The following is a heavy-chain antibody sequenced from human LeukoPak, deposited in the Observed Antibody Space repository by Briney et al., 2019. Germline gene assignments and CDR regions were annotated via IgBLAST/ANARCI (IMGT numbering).Heavy chain of an antibody. Sequence: GGSLRLSCEASGFTFNTYSMNWARQAPGKGLEWVSSIDSSGGYIFYADSVKGRFIISRDSAKDSLYLQMNSLRVEDTAVYYCLRGDRRDYWGQGTLVTVSS. J-gene: IGHJ4*02. CDR1: GFTFNTYS. CDR3: LRGDRRDY. CDR2: IDSSGGYI. V-gene: IGHV3-21*06.